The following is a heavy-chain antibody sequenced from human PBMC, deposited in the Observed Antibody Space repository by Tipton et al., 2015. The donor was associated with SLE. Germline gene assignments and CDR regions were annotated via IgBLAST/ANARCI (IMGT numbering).Heavy chain of an antibody. J-gene: IGHJ3*02. Sequence: TLSLTCTVSGGSISSGGYDWSWIRQHPGKGLEWIGNIHSTGSPYYNPSLTSRVSISLDTSKNQFSLKLNSVTAADTAVYYCARGVIAVSDSDAFDIWGQGTVVTVSS. CDR3: ARGVIAVSDSDAFDI. V-gene: IGHV4-31*03. D-gene: IGHD2-21*01. CDR2: IHSTGSP. CDR1: GGSISSGGYD.